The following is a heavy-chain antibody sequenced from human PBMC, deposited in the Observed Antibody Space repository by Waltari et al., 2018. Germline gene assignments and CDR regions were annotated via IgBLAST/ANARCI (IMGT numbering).Heavy chain of an antibody. CDR3: ARLSPPMWVRGVKGGYYFDY. Sequence: QLQLLESGPGLVKPSETLSLSCSLSGASVINSNYSSGCIRKPPGKGLDWIGTIYYSGRSSYNPSLKSRVIISVDTSKNQFSVRLTSVTAADTALFYCARLSPPMWVRGVKGGYYFDYWGPGTLVTVSS. V-gene: IGHV4-39*07. CDR2: IYYSGRS. CDR1: GASVINSNYS. D-gene: IGHD3-10*01. J-gene: IGHJ4*02.